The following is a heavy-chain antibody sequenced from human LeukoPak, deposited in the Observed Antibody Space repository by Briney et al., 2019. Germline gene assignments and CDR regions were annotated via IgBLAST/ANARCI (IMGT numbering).Heavy chain of an antibody. J-gene: IGHJ3*02. CDR3: ARGGSSTGEPGGDAFDI. D-gene: IGHD2-2*01. CDR1: GGSISSGDYY. V-gene: IGHV4-30-4*08. Sequence: SETLSLTCTVSGGSISSGDYYWSWIRQPPGKGLEWIGYIYYSGSTYYNPSLKSRVTISVDTSKNQFSLKLSSVTAADTAVYYCARGGSSTGEPGGDAFDIWGQGTMVTVSS. CDR2: IYYSGST.